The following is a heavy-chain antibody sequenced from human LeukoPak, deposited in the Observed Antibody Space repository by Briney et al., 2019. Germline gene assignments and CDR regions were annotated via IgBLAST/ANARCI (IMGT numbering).Heavy chain of an antibody. CDR3: ARGGGLCSRTSCYLDY. CDR2: IYTSGST. V-gene: IGHV4-4*07. D-gene: IGHD2-2*01. J-gene: IGHJ4*02. Sequence: PSETLSLTCTVSGGSISSYYWSWVRQPAGKGLEWIGRIYTSGSTNYNPSLKSRVTMSVDTSKNQFSLKLSSVTAADTAVYYCARGGGLCSRTSCYLDYWGQETLVTVSS. CDR1: GGSISSYY.